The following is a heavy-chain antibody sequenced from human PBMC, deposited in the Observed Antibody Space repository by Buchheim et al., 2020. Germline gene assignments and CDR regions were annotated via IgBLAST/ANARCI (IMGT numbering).Heavy chain of an antibody. CDR2: ISYDGSNK. CDR3: ARENTDYYYYGMDV. J-gene: IGHJ6*02. CDR1: GFTFSSYG. V-gene: IGHV3-30*03. Sequence: QVQLVESGGGVVQPGRSLRLSCAASGFTFSSYGMHWVRQAPGKGLEWVAVISYDGSNKYYADSVKGRFTISRDNSKNTLYLQMNSLRAEDTAVYYCARENTDYYYYGMDVWGQGTT. D-gene: IGHD1/OR15-1a*01.